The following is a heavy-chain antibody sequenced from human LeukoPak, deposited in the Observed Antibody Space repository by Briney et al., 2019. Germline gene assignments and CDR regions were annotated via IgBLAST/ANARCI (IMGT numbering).Heavy chain of an antibody. CDR1: GFTVSSNY. Sequence: GGSLRLSCAASGFTVSSNYMSWVRQAPGKGLEWVSVIYRGGSTYYADSVKGRFTISRDNSKNTLYLQMISLRVEDTAVYYCARKIVVGAFDIWGQGTMVTVSS. CDR2: IYRGGST. J-gene: IGHJ3*02. V-gene: IGHV3-53*01. CDR3: ARKIVVGAFDI. D-gene: IGHD3-22*01.